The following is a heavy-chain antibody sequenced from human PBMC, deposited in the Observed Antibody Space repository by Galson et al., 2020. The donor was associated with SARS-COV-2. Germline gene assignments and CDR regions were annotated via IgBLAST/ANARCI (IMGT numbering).Heavy chain of an antibody. CDR2: VNSDGSDT. CDR1: GLTFSNYW. D-gene: IGHD3-10*01. J-gene: IGHJ4*02. V-gene: IGHV3-74*01. Sequence: GGSLRLSCAASGLTFSNYWMHWVRQAPGKGLVWVSRVNSDGSDTSYADSVKGRFTISRDNAKNTLYLQMNSLRAEDTAVYFCTRVGLWFGELAISHFDNWGQGTLVTVSS. CDR3: TRVGLWFGELAISHFDN.